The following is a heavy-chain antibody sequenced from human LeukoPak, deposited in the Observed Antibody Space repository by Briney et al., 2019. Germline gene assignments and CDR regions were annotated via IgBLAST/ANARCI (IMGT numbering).Heavy chain of an antibody. J-gene: IGHJ5*02. Sequence: SETLSLTCAGYGGSFSGYYWSWIRQPPGKGLEWIGEINHSGSTNYNPSLKSRVTISVDTPKNQFSLKLSSVTAADTAVYYCARVRYCSSTSCRQRGWFDPWGQGTLVTVSS. D-gene: IGHD2-2*01. CDR1: GGSFSGYY. V-gene: IGHV4-34*01. CDR2: INHSGST. CDR3: ARVRYCSSTSCRQRGWFDP.